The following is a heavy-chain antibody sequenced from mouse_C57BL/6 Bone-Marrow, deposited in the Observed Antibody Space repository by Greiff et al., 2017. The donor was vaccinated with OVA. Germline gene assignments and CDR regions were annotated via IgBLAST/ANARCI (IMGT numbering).Heavy chain of an antibody. CDR1: GYTFTSYG. J-gene: IGHJ3*01. Sequence: VQLQQSGAELARPGASVKLSCKASGYTFTSYGISWVKQRTGQGLEWIGEIYPRSGNTYYNEKFKGKATLTADKSSSTAYMELRSLTSEDSAVYFCARWDGGCAYWGQGTLVTVSA. CDR2: IYPRSGNT. V-gene: IGHV1-81*01. D-gene: IGHD1-1*02. CDR3: ARWDGGCAY.